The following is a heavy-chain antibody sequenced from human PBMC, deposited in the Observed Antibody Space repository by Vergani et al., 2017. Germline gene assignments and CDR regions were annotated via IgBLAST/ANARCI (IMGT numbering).Heavy chain of an antibody. CDR1: GGSISSSSYY. CDR3: ARGRWELRAGTWYFDL. D-gene: IGHD1-26*01. V-gene: IGHV4-39*01. J-gene: IGHJ2*01. Sequence: QLQLQESGPGLVKPSETLSLTCTVSGGSISSSSYYWGWIRQPPGKGLEWIGSIYYSGSTYYNPSLKSRVTISVDTSKNQFSLKLSSVTAADTAVYYCARGRWELRAGTWYFDLWGRGTLVTVSS. CDR2: IYYSGST.